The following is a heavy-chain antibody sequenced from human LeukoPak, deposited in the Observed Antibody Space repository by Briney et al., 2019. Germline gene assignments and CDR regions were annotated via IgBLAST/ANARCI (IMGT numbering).Heavy chain of an antibody. CDR3: ARIRSPASSSSLDP. CDR1: GYSINNYY. Sequence: SETLSLTCTVSGYSINNYYWSWIRQPPGKGLEWIGHMSNSGTTSYNPSLKSRVTLSVDTSKNQFSLKLTSVTAADTAVYYCARIRSPASSSSLDPWGQGTLVIVSS. J-gene: IGHJ5*02. V-gene: IGHV4-59*01. D-gene: IGHD6-6*01. CDR2: MSNSGTT.